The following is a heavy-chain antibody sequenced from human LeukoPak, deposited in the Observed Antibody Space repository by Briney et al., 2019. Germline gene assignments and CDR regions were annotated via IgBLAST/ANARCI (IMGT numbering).Heavy chain of an antibody. D-gene: IGHD2-21*02. CDR3: AKPRLRGGDLFDY. Sequence: GGSLRLSCAASGFTFSSYGMHWVRQAPGKGLEWMAVVSDDGSNKYYEDSVRGRFTISRDNSKNTLYLQMSSLRDEDTAVYYCAKPRLRGGDLFDYWGQGTLVTVSS. CDR1: GFTFSSYG. J-gene: IGHJ4*02. CDR2: VSDDGSNK. V-gene: IGHV3-30*18.